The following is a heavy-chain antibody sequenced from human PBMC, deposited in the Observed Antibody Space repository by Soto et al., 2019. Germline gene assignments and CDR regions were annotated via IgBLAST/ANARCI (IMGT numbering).Heavy chain of an antibody. CDR1: GGSINSYY. CDR3: ARQGFGPLHGLVDV. J-gene: IGHJ6*02. V-gene: IGHV4-59*08. CDR2: VHHSWGS. D-gene: IGHD3-10*01. Sequence: QVQLQESGPGLVKPSETLSLSCTVSGGSINSYYWSWIRQSPGKRMERIGYVHHSWGSSYNPSLQSRVAISLDTSRSQFSLKVTSVTATDTAVYYCARQGFGPLHGLVDVWGQGTTVTVSS.